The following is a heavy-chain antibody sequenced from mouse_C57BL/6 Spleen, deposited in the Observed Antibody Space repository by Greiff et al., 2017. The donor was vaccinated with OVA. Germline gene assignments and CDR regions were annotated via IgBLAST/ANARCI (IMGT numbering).Heavy chain of an antibody. CDR3: AREAHYYGSSPAY. CDR1: GYTFTSSW. V-gene: IGHV1-53*01. CDR2: INPSNGGT. J-gene: IGHJ2*01. D-gene: IGHD1-1*01. Sequence: QVQLKQPGTELVKPGASVKLSCKASGYTFTSSWMHWVKQRPGQGLEWIGNINPSNGGTNYNEKFKSKATLTVDKSSSTAYMQLSSLTAEDSAVYYSAREAHYYGSSPAYWGQGTTLTVSS.